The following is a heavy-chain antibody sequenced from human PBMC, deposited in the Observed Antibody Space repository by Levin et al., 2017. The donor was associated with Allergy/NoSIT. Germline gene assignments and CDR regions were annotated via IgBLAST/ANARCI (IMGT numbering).Heavy chain of an antibody. CDR3: ARVTNLAFDI. Sequence: SSETLSLTCAASGFTVSSNYMSWVRQAPGKGLEWVSVIYSGGSTYYADSVKGRFTISRDNSKNTLYLQMNSLRAEDTAVYYCARVTNLAFDIWGQGTMVTVSS. CDR2: IYSGGST. CDR1: GFTVSSNY. D-gene: IGHD3-3*01. V-gene: IGHV3-53*01. J-gene: IGHJ3*02.